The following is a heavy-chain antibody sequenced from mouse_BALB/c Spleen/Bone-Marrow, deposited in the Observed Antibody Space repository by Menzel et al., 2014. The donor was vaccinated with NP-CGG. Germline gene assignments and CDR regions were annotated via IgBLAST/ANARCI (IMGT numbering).Heavy chain of an antibody. CDR3: ARGYYGSSLVY. Sequence: VKVVESGAELAKPGASVKMSCKASGYTFTSYWMHWVKQRPGQGLEWIGYINPSTGYTEYNQKFKDKATLTADKSSSTAYMQLSSLTSEDSAVYYCARGYYGSSLVYWGQGTLVTVSA. CDR2: INPSTGYT. D-gene: IGHD1-1*01. J-gene: IGHJ3*01. V-gene: IGHV1-7*01. CDR1: GYTFTSYW.